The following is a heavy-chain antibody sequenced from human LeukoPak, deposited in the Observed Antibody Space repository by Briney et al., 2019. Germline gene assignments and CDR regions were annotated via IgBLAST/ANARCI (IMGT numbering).Heavy chain of an antibody. D-gene: IGHD3-10*01. CDR2: ISSSSSTI. Sequence: GGSLRLSCAASGITFNDNWMNWVRQAPGKGLEWVSYISSSSSTIYYADSVKGRFTISRDNAKNSLYLQMNSLRAEDTAVYYCARDRKGALLWFGISRWYFDLWGRGTLVTVSS. CDR3: ARDRKGALLWFGISRWYFDL. V-gene: IGHV3-48*01. J-gene: IGHJ2*01. CDR1: GITFNDNW.